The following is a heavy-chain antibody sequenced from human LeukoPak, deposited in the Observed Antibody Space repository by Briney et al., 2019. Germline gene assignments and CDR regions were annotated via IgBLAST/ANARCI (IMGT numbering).Heavy chain of an antibody. CDR2: IYSGGST. J-gene: IGHJ4*02. V-gene: IGHV3-53*01. CDR1: GFAVSSTY. D-gene: IGHD1-1*01. Sequence: GGSLRLPCAASGFAVSSTYMSWVRQAPGKGLDWVSVIYSGGSTYYADSVKGRFTISRDNSKNMVYLQMNSLRAEETAVYYCARLPGGRQLNWGQGTLVTVSS. CDR3: ARLPGGRQLN.